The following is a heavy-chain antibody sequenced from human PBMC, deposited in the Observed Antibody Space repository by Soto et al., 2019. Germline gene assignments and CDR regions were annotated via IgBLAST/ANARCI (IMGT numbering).Heavy chain of an antibody. CDR2: ISWNSGSI. Sequence: EVQLVESGGGLVQPGRSLRLSCAASGFTFDDYAMHWVRQAPGKGLEWVSGISWNSGSIGYADSVKGRFTISRDNAKNSLYLHMNSLRAEDTALYYCAKDLPTVAGIMLVNYYYYYMDGWGKGTTVTVSS. CDR3: AKDLPTVAGIMLVNYYYYYMDG. CDR1: GFTFDDYA. D-gene: IGHD6-19*01. V-gene: IGHV3-9*01. J-gene: IGHJ6*03.